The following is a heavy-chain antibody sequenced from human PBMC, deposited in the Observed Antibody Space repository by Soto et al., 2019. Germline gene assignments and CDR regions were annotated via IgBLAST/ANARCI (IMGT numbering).Heavy chain of an antibody. J-gene: IGHJ4*02. CDR2: INPNSGGT. CDR3: ASGGGWYYFDY. D-gene: IGHD2-21*02. V-gene: IGHV1-2*04. Sequence: ASVYVSCKASVYTFTGQYMHWVRQAPGQGLEWIGWINPNSGGTNYAQKFQGWVTMTRDTSISTAYVELSRLRSDDTAVYYCASGGGWYYFDYWGLGTLVTVSS. CDR1: VYTFTGQY.